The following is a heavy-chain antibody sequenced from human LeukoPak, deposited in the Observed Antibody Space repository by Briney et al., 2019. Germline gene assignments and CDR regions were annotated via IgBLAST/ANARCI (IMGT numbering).Heavy chain of an antibody. V-gene: IGHV1-2*02. CDR2: INPNSGGT. Sequence: ASVKVSCKASGYTFTGYYMHWVRPAPGQGLEWMGWINPNSGGTNYAQKFQGRVTMTRDTSISTAYMELSRLRSDDTAVYYCARSGSTAGYYDFWRPFDPWGQGTLVTVSS. D-gene: IGHD3-3*01. CDR3: ARSGSTAGYYDFWRPFDP. CDR1: GYTFTGYY. J-gene: IGHJ5*02.